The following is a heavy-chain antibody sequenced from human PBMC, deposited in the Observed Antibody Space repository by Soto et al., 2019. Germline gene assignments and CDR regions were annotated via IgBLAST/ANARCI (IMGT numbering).Heavy chain of an antibody. CDR3: ARPHVLTGIGY. J-gene: IGHJ4*02. Sequence: SETLSLTCTVSGRSISSSSYYWGWIRQPPGKGLEWIGSIYYSGSTYYNPSLKSRVTISVDTSKNQFSLKLSSVTAADTAVYYCARPHVLTGIGYWGQGTLVTVSS. CDR2: IYYSGST. CDR1: GRSISSSSYY. D-gene: IGHD2-8*01. V-gene: IGHV4-39*01.